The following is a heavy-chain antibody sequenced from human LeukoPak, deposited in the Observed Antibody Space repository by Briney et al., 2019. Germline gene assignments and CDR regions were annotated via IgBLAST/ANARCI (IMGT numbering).Heavy chain of an antibody. CDR1: GFTFSSYA. D-gene: IGHD2-2*01. Sequence: GGSLRLSCAASGFTFSSYAMSWVRQAPGKGLEWVSAISGSGGSTYYADSVKGRFTISRDNSKNTLYLQMNSLRAEDTAVYYCAKDRRDIVVVPAAENWFDPWGQGTLVTVSS. CDR2: ISGSGGST. J-gene: IGHJ5*02. CDR3: AKDRRDIVVVPAAENWFDP. V-gene: IGHV3-23*01.